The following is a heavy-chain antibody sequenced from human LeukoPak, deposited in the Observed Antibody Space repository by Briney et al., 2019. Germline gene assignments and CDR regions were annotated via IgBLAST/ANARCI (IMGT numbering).Heavy chain of an antibody. CDR2: IWYDGSNK. CDR1: GFTFSTYG. J-gene: IGHJ4*02. V-gene: IGHV3-33*06. D-gene: IGHD1-26*01. CDR3: AKPIVGATYYFDY. Sequence: GGSLRLSCAASGFTFSTYGVHWVAQAPGKGLEWVALIWYDGSNKYYADSVKGRFTISRDNSKNTLYLQMNSLRAEDTAVYYCAKPIVGATYYFDYWGQGTLVTVSS.